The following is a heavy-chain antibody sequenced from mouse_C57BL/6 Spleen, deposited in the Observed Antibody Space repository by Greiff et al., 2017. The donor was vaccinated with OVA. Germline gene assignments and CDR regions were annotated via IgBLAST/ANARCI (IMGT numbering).Heavy chain of an antibody. D-gene: IGHD1-2*01. V-gene: IGHV1-26*01. CDR3: ARGALLAYWYFDV. CDR2: INPNNGGT. Sequence: EVQLQQSGPELVKPGASVKISCKASGYTFTDYYMNWVKQSHGKSLEWIGDINPNNGGTSYTQKFQGKATLTVDKSSTTAYMELRSLTSEDSAVYYCARGALLAYWYFDVWGTGTTVTVSA. J-gene: IGHJ1*03. CDR1: GYTFTDYY.